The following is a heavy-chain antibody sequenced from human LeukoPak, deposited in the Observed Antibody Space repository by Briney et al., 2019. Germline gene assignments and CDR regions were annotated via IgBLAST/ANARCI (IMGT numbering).Heavy chain of an antibody. J-gene: IGHJ1*01. CDR1: GGSISSSSYY. Sequence: SETLSLTCTVSGGSISSSSYYWGWIRQPPGKGLEWIGSIYYSGSTYYNPSLKSRVTISVDTSKNQFSLKLSSVTAADTAVYYCARVMIPESAEYFQHWGQGTLVTVSS. V-gene: IGHV4-39*07. CDR3: ARVMIPESAEYFQH. CDR2: IYYSGST. D-gene: IGHD2-2*01.